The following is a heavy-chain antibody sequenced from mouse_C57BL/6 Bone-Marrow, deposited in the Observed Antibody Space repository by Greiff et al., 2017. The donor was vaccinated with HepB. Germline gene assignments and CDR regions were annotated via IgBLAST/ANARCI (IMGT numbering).Heavy chain of an antibody. CDR1: GFTFSDYY. J-gene: IGHJ3*01. CDR2: ISNGGGST. CDR3: ARTWFAY. Sequence: EVMLVESGGGLVQPGGSLKLSCAASGFTFSDYYMYWVRQTPEKRLEWVAYISNGGGSTYYPDTVKGRFTISRDNAKNTLYLQMSRLKSEDTAMYYCARTWFAYWGQGTLVTVSA. V-gene: IGHV5-12*01.